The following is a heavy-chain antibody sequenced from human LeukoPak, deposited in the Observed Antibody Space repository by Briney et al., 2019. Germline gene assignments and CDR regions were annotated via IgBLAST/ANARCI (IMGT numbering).Heavy chain of an antibody. CDR2: ISAYNGNT. CDR1: GYTFTSYG. D-gene: IGHD3-22*01. J-gene: IGHJ4*02. V-gene: IGHV1-18*01. CDR3: ARRRISYYDSSGYCSDY. Sequence: ASVKVSCKASGYTFTSYGISWVRQAPGQGLEWMGWISAYNGNTNYAQKLQGRVTMTTDTSTSTAYMELRSLRSDDTAVYYCARRRISYYDSSGYCSDYWGQGTLVTVSS.